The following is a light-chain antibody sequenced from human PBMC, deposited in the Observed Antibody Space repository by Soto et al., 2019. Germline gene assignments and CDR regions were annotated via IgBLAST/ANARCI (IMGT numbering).Light chain of an antibody. V-gene: IGKV3-15*01. CDR3: QQYDERPPNLS. J-gene: IGKJ4*01. CDR1: QSVSTN. Sequence: EIVMTQSPATLSVSPGERATLSCRASQSVSTNLVWYQQKPGQAPRLLIYAASVRATGIPARFSGSGSGTEFTLTISSLQSEEFAVYYCQQYDERPPNLSFGEGTKVEIK. CDR2: AAS.